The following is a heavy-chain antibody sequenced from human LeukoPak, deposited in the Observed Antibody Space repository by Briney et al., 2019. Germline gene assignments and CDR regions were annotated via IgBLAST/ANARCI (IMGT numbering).Heavy chain of an antibody. CDR3: TTDQSSGYYYGLSYYYYYGMDV. Sequence: GGPLRLSCAASGFTFSNAWMSWVRQAPGKGLEWVGRIKSKTDGGTTDYAAPVKGRFTISRDDSKNTLYLQMNSLKTEDTAVYYCTTDQSSGYYYGLSYYYYYGMDVWGQGTTVTVSS. CDR1: GFTFSNAW. J-gene: IGHJ6*02. CDR2: IKSKTDGGTT. D-gene: IGHD3-22*01. V-gene: IGHV3-15*01.